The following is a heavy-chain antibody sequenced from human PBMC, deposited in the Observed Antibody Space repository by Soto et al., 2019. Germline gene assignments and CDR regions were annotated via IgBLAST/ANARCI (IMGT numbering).Heavy chain of an antibody. J-gene: IGHJ3*02. V-gene: IGHV1-69*13. D-gene: IGHD3-22*01. CDR1: GGTFSRYA. CDR2: IIPIFGTA. CDR3: ATNYYDSSGYYGDAFDI. Sequence: ASVKVSCKASGGTFSRYAISWVRQAHGQGLEWMGGIIPIFGTANYAQKFQGRVTITADESTSTAYMELSSLRSEDTAVYYCATNYYDSSGYYGDAFDIWGQGTMVTVSS.